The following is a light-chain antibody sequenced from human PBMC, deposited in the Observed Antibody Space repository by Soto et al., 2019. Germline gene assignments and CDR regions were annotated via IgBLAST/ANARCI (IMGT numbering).Light chain of an antibody. CDR2: LNSDGSH. Sequence: QSVLTQPPSASASLGASVKLTCTLSSGHSSYAIAWHQQQPEKGPRYLMKLNSDGSHSKGDGIPDRFSGSSSGAERYLTISSLQSEDEADYYCQTWGTGIVVFGGGTKLTVL. CDR3: QTWGTGIVV. CDR1: SGHSSYA. V-gene: IGLV4-69*01. J-gene: IGLJ2*01.